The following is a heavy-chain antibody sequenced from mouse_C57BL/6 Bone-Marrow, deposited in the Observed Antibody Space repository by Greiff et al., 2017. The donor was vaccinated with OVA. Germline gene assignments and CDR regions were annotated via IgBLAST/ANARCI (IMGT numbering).Heavy chain of an antibody. CDR2: ISYDGSN. CDR1: GYSITSGYY. J-gene: IGHJ2*01. Sequence: EVKLMESGPGLVKPSQSLSLTCSVTGYSITSGYYWNWIRQFPGNKLEWMGYISYDGSNNYNPSLKNRIPITRDTSKNQFFLKLNSVTTEDTATYYCARFYYYGSSYGYFDDWGQGTTLTCSA. D-gene: IGHD1-1*01. V-gene: IGHV3-6*01. CDR3: ARFYYYGSSYGYFDD.